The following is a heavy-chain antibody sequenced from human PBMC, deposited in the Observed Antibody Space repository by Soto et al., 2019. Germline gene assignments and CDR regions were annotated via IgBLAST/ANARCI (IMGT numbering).Heavy chain of an antibody. CDR2: INPSGGST. D-gene: IGHD3-9*01. CDR1: GYTFTSYY. J-gene: IGHJ3*02. CDR3: ASSHTSLRYFDYPDAFDI. V-gene: IGHV1-46*03. Sequence: GASVKVSCKASGYTFTSYYMHWVRQAPGQGLEWMGIINPSGGSTSYAQKFQGRVTMTRDTSTSTFYMELSSLRSEDTALYYCASSHTSLRYFDYPDAFDIWGQGTMVTVSS.